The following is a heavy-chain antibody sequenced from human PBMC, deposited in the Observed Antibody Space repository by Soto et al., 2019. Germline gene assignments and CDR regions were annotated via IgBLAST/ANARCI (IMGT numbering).Heavy chain of an antibody. CDR1: GFTFSSYA. Sequence: PGGSLRLSCAASGFTFSSYAMSWVRQAPGKGLEWVSAISGSGGSTYYADSVKGRFTISRDNSKNTLYLQMNSLRAEDTAVYYCAKASAIAAAGRHQNCYYYYGMDVWGQGTTVTVSS. CDR3: AKASAIAAAGRHQNCYYYYGMDV. J-gene: IGHJ6*02. CDR2: ISGSGGST. D-gene: IGHD6-13*01. V-gene: IGHV3-23*01.